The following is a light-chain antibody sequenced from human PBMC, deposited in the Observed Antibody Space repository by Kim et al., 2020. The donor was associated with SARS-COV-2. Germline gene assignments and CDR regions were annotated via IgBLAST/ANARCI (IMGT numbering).Light chain of an antibody. Sequence: SLSPGERAPLSCRASQSVSNFLAWYQQKPGQAPRLLIYDASDRATGIPARFSGSGSGTDFTLTISSLQPEDFAFYFCQQRSNWLTFGGGTKVDIK. J-gene: IGKJ4*01. V-gene: IGKV3-11*01. CDR1: QSVSNF. CDR2: DAS. CDR3: QQRSNWLT.